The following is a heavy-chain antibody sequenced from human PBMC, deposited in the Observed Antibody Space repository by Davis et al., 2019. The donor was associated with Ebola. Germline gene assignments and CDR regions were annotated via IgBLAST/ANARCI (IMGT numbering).Heavy chain of an antibody. CDR2: IIPILGIA. J-gene: IGHJ5*02. V-gene: IGHV1-69*04. Sequence: SVKVSCKASGGTFSSYAISWVRQAPGQGLEWMGRIIPILGIANYAQKFQGRVTITADKSTSTAYMELSSLRSEDTAVYYCALYGDIVVVPAARSNWFDPWGQGTLVTVSS. D-gene: IGHD2-2*01. CDR3: ALYGDIVVVPAARSNWFDP. CDR1: GGTFSSYA.